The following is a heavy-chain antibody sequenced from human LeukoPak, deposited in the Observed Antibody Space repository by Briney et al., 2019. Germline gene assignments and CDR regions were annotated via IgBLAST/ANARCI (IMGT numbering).Heavy chain of an antibody. Sequence: SETLSLTCTVSGGSISSCYWSWIRQPPGKGLEWIGYIYYSGSTNYNPSLKSRVTISVDTSKNQFSLKLSSVTAADTAVYYCARVYCSGGSCRWFDPWGQGTLVTVSS. CDR1: GGSISSCY. CDR3: ARVYCSGGSCRWFDP. V-gene: IGHV4-59*01. J-gene: IGHJ5*02. D-gene: IGHD2-15*01. CDR2: IYYSGST.